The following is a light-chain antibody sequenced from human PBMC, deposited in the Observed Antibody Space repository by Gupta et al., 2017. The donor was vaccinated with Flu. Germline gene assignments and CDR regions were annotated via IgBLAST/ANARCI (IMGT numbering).Light chain of an antibody. CDR3: QSYDSSLSGDWV. CDR2: GNS. CDR1: SSNIGAGYD. V-gene: IGLV1-40*01. Sequence: TISCTGSSSNIGAGYDVHWYQQLPGTAPKLLIYGNSNRPSGVPDRFSGSKSGTSASLAITGLQAEDEADYYCQSYDSSLSGDWVFGGGTKLTVL. J-gene: IGLJ3*02.